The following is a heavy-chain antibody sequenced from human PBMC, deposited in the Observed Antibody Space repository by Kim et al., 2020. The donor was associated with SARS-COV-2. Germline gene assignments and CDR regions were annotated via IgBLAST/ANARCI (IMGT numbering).Heavy chain of an antibody. Sequence: YADSVRGRFTMSRDNARNSIYLQMENLRVEDTAIYYCARKPFGEERYFDYWCQGTLVTVSS. J-gene: IGHJ4*02. CDR3: ARKPFGEERYFDY. D-gene: IGHD3-10*01. V-gene: IGHV3-11*04.